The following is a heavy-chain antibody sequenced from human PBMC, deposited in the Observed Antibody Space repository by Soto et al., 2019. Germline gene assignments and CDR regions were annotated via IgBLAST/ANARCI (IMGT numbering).Heavy chain of an antibody. CDR2: IYYSGST. CDR1: GGSISIRDYY. D-gene: IGHD2-15*01. J-gene: IGHJ4*02. Sequence: ILSLTCTVSGGSISIRDYYWCLCCQLPGTGVERMGYIYYSGSTYYNPSRESRPTTSVDTSKNQFSLELSSVTVADTAVYYCARLDSGRYCSGVTCYSRSAYFDYWGQGTLVTVSS. V-gene: IGHV4-30-4*08. CDR3: ARLDSGRYCSGVTCYSRSAYFDY.